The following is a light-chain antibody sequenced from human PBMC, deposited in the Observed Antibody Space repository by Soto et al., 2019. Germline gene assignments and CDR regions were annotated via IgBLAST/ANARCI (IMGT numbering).Light chain of an antibody. CDR1: SSNIGAGYD. V-gene: IGLV1-40*01. Sequence: QSVLTQTPSVSGAPGQKITMSCTGSSSNIGAGYDVHWYQQVPGAAPRLLIYADNNRPSGAPDRFSASKSGTSASLVITGLQGEDEANYYCQSYDTSLSGVIFGAGTKLTVL. J-gene: IGLJ2*01. CDR2: ADN. CDR3: QSYDTSLSGVI.